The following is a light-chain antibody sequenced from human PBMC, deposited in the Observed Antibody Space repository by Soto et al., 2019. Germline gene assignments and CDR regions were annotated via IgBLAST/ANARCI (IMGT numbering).Light chain of an antibody. CDR3: QKYNNAPQLT. CDR1: QGISNY. CDR2: AAS. J-gene: IGKJ4*01. Sequence: DIQMTQSPSFLSASVGDRVTITCRASQGISNYLAWYQQKPGKVPKLLISAASTLQSGVPSRFSGSGTGTDFILTISSLQPEDVGTYYCQKYNNAPQLTFGGGTKVEIK. V-gene: IGKV1-27*01.